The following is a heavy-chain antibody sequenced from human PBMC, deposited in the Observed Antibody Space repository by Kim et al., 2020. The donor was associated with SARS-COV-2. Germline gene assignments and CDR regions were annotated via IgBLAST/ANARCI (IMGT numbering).Heavy chain of an antibody. Sequence: GGSLRLSCAASGFTFSSYEMNWVRQAPGKGLEWVSYISSSGSTIYYADSVKGRFTISRDNAKNSLYLQMNSLRAEDTAVYYCARGCYDSSGKPSLRRQVSGGCLDYWGQGTLVTVSS. CDR3: ARGCYDSSGKPSLRRQVSGGCLDY. CDR1: GFTFSSYE. D-gene: IGHD3-22*01. CDR2: ISSSGSTI. J-gene: IGHJ4*02. V-gene: IGHV3-48*03.